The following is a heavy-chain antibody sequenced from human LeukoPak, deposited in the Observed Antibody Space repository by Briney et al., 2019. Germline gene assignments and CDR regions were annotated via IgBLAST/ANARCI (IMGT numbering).Heavy chain of an antibody. CDR2: ISGSGGST. D-gene: IGHD3-22*01. CDR3: ATDRSGDTSGYYYFDY. CDR1: GFTFSSYA. Sequence: GGSLRLSCAASGFTFSSYAMSWVRQAPGKGLEWVSAISGSGGSTYYADSVKGRFTISRDNSKNTLYLQMSSLRAEDTAVYYCATDRSGDTSGYYYFDYWGQGTLVTVSS. V-gene: IGHV3-23*01. J-gene: IGHJ4*02.